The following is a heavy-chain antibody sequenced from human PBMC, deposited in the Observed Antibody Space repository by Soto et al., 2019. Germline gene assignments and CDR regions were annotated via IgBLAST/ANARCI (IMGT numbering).Heavy chain of an antibody. V-gene: IGHV4-34*01. J-gene: IGHJ6*02. CDR2: INHSGST. Sequence: PSETLSLTCAVYGGSFSGYYWSWIRQPPGKGLEWIGEINHSGSTNYNPSLKSRVTISVDTSENQFSLKLSSVTAADTAVYYCARGPGDFWSGYYHYSYYGMDVWGQGTTVTVSS. CDR1: GGSFSGYY. CDR3: ARGPGDFWSGYYHYSYYGMDV. D-gene: IGHD3-3*01.